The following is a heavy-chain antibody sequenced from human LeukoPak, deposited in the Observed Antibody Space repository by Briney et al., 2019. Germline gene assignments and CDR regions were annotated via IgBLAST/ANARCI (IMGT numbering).Heavy chain of an antibody. Sequence: ASVKVSCKASGYTFTSYDINWVRQATGQGLKWMGWMNPNSGNTGYAQKFQGRVTMTRNTSISTAYMELSSLRSEDTAVYHCARHWRTYYYGSGSPDYWGQGTLVTVSS. V-gene: IGHV1-8*01. J-gene: IGHJ4*02. CDR2: MNPNSGNT. CDR1: GYTFTSYD. CDR3: ARHWRTYYYGSGSPDY. D-gene: IGHD3-10*01.